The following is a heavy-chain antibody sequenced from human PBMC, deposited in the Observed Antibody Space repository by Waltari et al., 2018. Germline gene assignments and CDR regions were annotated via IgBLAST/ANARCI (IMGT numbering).Heavy chain of an antibody. Sequence: QVQLQESGPGLVKPSETLSLTCTVSGGSISSHYWSWIRQPPGKGLEWIGYIYYSGSTNYNPSRKSRVTISVDTSKNQFSLKLSSVTAADTAVYYCARYQAYYYGSGPGHYYYGMDVWGQGTTVTVSS. CDR3: ARYQAYYYGSGPGHYYYGMDV. CDR1: GGSISSHY. CDR2: IYYSGST. D-gene: IGHD3-10*01. V-gene: IGHV4-59*11. J-gene: IGHJ6*02.